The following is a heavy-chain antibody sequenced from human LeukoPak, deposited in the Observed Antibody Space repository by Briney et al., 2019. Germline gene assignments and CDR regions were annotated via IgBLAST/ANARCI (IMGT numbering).Heavy chain of an antibody. J-gene: IGHJ6*03. CDR1: GGSISNYY. CDR3: ARMSSGVAYYYYFMDV. CDR2: IYSSGTT. V-gene: IGHV4-4*07. Sequence: PSETLSLTCTISGGSISNYYWSWIRQPAGKGLEWLGRIYSSGTTSYNPSLNSRVSMSVDTSKNHFSLKLTSVTAADTAVYYCARMSSGVAYYYYFMDVWGKGTTVSVSS. D-gene: IGHD3-10*01.